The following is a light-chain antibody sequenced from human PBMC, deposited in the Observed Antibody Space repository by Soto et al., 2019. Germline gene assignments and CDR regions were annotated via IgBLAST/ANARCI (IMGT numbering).Light chain of an antibody. CDR1: QSISSW. Sequence: DIQMTQSPSTLSASVGDRATITCWASQSISSWLAWYQQKPGKAPKLLIYDASSLESGVPSRFSGSGSGTEFTLTISSLQPDDFATYYCQQYNSYSRTFGQGTKV. V-gene: IGKV1-5*01. CDR2: DAS. J-gene: IGKJ1*01. CDR3: QQYNSYSRT.